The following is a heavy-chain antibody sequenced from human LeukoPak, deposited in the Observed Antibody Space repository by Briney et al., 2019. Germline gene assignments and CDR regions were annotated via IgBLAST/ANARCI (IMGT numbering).Heavy chain of an antibody. V-gene: IGHV4-59*01. Sequence: PSETLSLTCTVSGGSISSYHRRLVREPPREGLEWIGYIYYSGSTNYNPSLKSRVTISVDTSKNQFSLKLSSVTAADTAVYYCARCPTYYFDYWGQGTLVTVSS. CDR1: GGSISSYH. CDR3: ARCPTYYFDY. CDR2: IYYSGST. J-gene: IGHJ4*02.